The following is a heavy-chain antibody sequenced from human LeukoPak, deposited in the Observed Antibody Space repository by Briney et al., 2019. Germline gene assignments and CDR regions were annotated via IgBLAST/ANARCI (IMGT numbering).Heavy chain of an antibody. CDR3: ARERVGAWVY. V-gene: IGHV1-3*01. CDR1: GYTFTNYP. J-gene: IGHJ4*02. D-gene: IGHD1-26*01. CDR2: INPANDDT. Sequence: ASVKVSCTASGYTFTNYPMHWVRQAPGQRLEWMGWINPANDDTKYSQNFQGRVTFTRDTSASTASMELSSLRSEDMAVYYCARERVGAWVYWGQGTLVTVSS.